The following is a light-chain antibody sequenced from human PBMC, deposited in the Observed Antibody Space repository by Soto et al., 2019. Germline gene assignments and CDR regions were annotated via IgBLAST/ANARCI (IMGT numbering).Light chain of an antibody. CDR1: SSDVGGYNY. CDR3: SSYTSSSIDYV. J-gene: IGLJ1*01. Sequence: QSALTQPASVSGSPGXSXXISCTGTSSDVGGYNYVSWYQQHPGKAPKLMIYEVSNRPSGVSNRFSGSKSGNTASLTISGLQAEDEADYYCSSYTSSSIDYVFGTGTKLTVL. CDR2: EVS. V-gene: IGLV2-14*01.